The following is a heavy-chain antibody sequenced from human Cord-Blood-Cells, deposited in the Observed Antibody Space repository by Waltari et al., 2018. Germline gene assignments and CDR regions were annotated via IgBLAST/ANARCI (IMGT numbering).Heavy chain of an antibody. Sequence: QVQLVQSGAEVKKPGSSVKVSCKASAGTFSSYSISWVRQAPGQGLEWIGGIIPIFGTANYAQKFQGRVTITADESTSTAYMELSSLRSEDTAVYYCATGLGSRGIAAAGDAFDIWGQWTMVTVSS. CDR2: IIPIFGTA. D-gene: IGHD6-13*01. V-gene: IGHV1-69*01. CDR1: AGTFSSYS. CDR3: ATGLGSRGIAAAGDAFDI. J-gene: IGHJ3*02.